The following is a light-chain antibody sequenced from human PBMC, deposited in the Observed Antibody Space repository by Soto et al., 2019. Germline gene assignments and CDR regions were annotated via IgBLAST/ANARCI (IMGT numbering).Light chain of an antibody. V-gene: IGKV3-20*01. CDR3: QQYSSSPIT. Sequence: EHVLTQSPVILSLSPGDRTTLSGSSSQRVNSNYLAWYQQRPGQPPRLLISGASSRATDTPDRFSGSGSGTDFTLTIAGLEPADSAVYYCQQYSSSPITFGQGTRLEIK. CDR2: GAS. J-gene: IGKJ5*01. CDR1: QRVNSNY.